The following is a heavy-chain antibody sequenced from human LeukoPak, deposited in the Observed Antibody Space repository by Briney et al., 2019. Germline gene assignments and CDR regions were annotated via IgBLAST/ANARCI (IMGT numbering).Heavy chain of an antibody. D-gene: IGHD3-3*01. CDR1: GFTFSDYY. J-gene: IGHJ4*02. CDR3: ARGLTYYDFWSGPNVDY. CDR2: IWYDGSNK. V-gene: IGHV3-33*08. Sequence: PGGSLRLSCAASGFTFSDYYMSWIRQAPGKGLEWVAVIWYDGSNKYYADSVKGRFTISRDNSKNTLYLQMNSLRAEDTAVYYCARGLTYYDFWSGPNVDYWGQGTLVTVSS.